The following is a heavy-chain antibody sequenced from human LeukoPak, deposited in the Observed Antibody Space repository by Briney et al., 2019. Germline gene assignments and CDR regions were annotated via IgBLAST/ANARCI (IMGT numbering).Heavy chain of an antibody. CDR1: GFTFSDYY. D-gene: IGHD3-9*01. CDR2: ISSSGSTI. CDR3: ASYKNILTGHDAFDI. V-gene: IGHV3-11*01. Sequence: GGSLRLSCAASGFTFSDYYMSWIRQAPGKGLEWVSYISSSGSTIYYADSVKGRFTISRDNAKNSLYLQMNSLRAEDTAVYYCASYKNILTGHDAFDIWGQGTMVTVSS. J-gene: IGHJ3*02.